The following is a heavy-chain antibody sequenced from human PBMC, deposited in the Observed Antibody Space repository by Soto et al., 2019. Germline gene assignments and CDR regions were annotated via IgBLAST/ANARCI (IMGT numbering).Heavy chain of an antibody. CDR3: ARGITMVRFFEY. CDR1: GFSLSNARMG. CDR2: IFSNDEI. D-gene: IGHD3-10*01. Sequence: QVTLKESGPVLVKPTETLTLTCTVSGFSLSNARMGVSWIRQPPGKALEWLAHIFSNDEISYSTSLKSRLTITKDTSKSQLVLTMTNMDPVDTAAYFGARGITMVRFFEYWVQGALVTVSS. J-gene: IGHJ4*02. V-gene: IGHV2-26*01.